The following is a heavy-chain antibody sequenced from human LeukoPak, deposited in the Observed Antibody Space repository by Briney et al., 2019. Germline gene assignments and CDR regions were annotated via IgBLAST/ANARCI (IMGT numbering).Heavy chain of an antibody. J-gene: IGHJ4*02. D-gene: IGHD2-2*01. CDR3: ARHAQRYCSSTSCWGGFDY. V-gene: IGHV4-39*01. CDR2: IYYSGST. CDR1: GGSISSSSYY. Sequence: SETLSLTCTVSGGSISSSSYYWGWIRQPPGKGLEWIGRIYYSGSTYYNPSLKSRVTISVDTSKNQFSLKLSSVTAADTAVYYCARHAQRYCSSTSCWGGFDYWGQGTLVTVSS.